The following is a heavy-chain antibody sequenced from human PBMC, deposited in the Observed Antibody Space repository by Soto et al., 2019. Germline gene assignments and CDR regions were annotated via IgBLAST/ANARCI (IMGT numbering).Heavy chain of an antibody. D-gene: IGHD6-19*01. J-gene: IGHJ6*02. V-gene: IGHV4-59*01. CDR2: IYYSGST. CDR3: AIGGWGYYYYGMDV. CDR1: GGSISSYY. Sequence: QVQLQESGPGLVKPSETLSLTCTVSGGSISSYYWSWIRQPPGKGLEWIGYIYYSGSTNYNPSLKSRVTITVDTSKNQFSLKLSSVTAADTAVYYCAIGGWGYYYYGMDVWGQGTTVTVSS.